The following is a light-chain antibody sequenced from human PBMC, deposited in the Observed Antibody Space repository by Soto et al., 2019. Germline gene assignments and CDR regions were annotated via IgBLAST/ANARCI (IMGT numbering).Light chain of an antibody. Sequence: SYELTQPPSVSVAPGQTARITCGGNNIGSKSVHWYQQKPGQAPVLVVYDDSGRPSGIPERFSGSNSGNTATLTISRVEAGDEADYYCQVWDSSSDHPVFGGGTKVTVL. CDR1: NIGSKS. J-gene: IGLJ2*01. CDR2: DDS. V-gene: IGLV3-21*02. CDR3: QVWDSSSDHPV.